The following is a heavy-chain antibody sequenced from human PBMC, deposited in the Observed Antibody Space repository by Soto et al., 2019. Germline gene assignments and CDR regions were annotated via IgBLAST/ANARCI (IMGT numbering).Heavy chain of an antibody. CDR1: GFTFRSYA. Sequence: GGSLRLSCAASGFTFRSYAIHWVRQAPGKGLEWVAVISRDGSNKYYVDSVKGRFTISRDNSKDTVYLQMNSLRDEDSAMFHCARSRSGAVADSFDFWGQGTLVTVSS. D-gene: IGHD3-10*01. J-gene: IGHJ4*02. CDR3: ARSRSGAVADSFDF. V-gene: IGHV3-30*04. CDR2: ISRDGSNK.